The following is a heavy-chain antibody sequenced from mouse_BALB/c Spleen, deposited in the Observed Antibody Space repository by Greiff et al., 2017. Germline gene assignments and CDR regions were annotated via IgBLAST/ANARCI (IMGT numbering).Heavy chain of an antibody. D-gene: IGHD2-2*01. Sequence: EVQGVESGGGLVQPGGSLRLSCATSGFTFTDYYMSWVRQPPGKALEWLGFIRNKANGYTTEYSASVKGRFTISRDNSQSILYLQMNTLRAEDSATYYCARDIYYGYDGYAMDYWGQGTSVTVSS. CDR2: IRNKANGYTT. J-gene: IGHJ4*01. CDR3: ARDIYYGYDGYAMDY. V-gene: IGHV7-3*02. CDR1: GFTFTDYY.